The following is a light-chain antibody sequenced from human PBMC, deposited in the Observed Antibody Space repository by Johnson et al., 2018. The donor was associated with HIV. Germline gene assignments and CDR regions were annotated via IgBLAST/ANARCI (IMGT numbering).Light chain of an antibody. J-gene: IGLJ1*01. CDR2: KNN. V-gene: IGLV1-51*02. CDR1: SSNIGNNY. CDR3: GTWNTSLGAGGA. Sequence: QSVLTQPPSVSAAPGQKVTISCSGSSSNIGNNYVSWYQHLPGTAPKLLIYKNNKRPSGIPDRFSGSKSGTSATLGITGLQTGVEADYYCGTWNTSLGAGGAFGSGTKVTVL.